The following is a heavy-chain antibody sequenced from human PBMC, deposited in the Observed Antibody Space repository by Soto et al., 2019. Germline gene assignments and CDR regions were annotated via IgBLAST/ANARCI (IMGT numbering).Heavy chain of an antibody. CDR1: AGSIGRFY. V-gene: IGHV4-59*01. Sequence: PSQTMSLTCSVSAGSIGRFYCSWVRQAPGKGLEWIAYVSYSGATRYNPSLGSRVTISVDTSRNPFSLRLNSVTAADTAVYYCARGGQYDSGGYYSRFDHWGQGTLVTVSS. CDR2: VSYSGAT. CDR3: ARGGQYDSGGYYSRFDH. D-gene: IGHD3-22*01. J-gene: IGHJ4*02.